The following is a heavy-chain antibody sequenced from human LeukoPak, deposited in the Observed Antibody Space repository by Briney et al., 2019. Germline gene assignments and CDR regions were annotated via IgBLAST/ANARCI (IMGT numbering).Heavy chain of an antibody. J-gene: IGHJ2*01. CDR3: ARDRSYYDSSGHYVWFFDL. CDR1: GGSISSGDYY. Sequence: SETLSLTCTVSGGSISSGDYYWSWIRQPPGKGLEWIGYIYYSGSTYYNPSLKSRVTISVDTSKNQFSLKLSSVTAADTAVYYCARDRSYYDSSGHYVWFFDLWGRGTLVAVSS. CDR2: IYYSGST. V-gene: IGHV4-30-4*02. D-gene: IGHD3-22*01.